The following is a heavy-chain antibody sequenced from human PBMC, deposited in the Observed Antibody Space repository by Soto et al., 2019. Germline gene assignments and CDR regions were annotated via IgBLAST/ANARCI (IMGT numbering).Heavy chain of an antibody. CDR3: TRGPRPTSTGTGAF. J-gene: IGHJ4*02. CDR2: INDDGIST. Sequence: EVQLVESGGGLVQPGGSLRLSCAASGFTFSMYWMHWVRQVPGKGPEWVSRINDDGISTNYADSVKGRFTISRDNAKNTLYLQMNALRVEDTGVYYCTRGPRPTSTGTGAFWGLGTLVTVSS. CDR1: GFTFSMYW. V-gene: IGHV3-74*01. D-gene: IGHD1-1*01.